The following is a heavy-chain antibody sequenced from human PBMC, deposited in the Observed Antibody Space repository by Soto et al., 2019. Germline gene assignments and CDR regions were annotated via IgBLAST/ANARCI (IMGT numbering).Heavy chain of an antibody. Sequence: GASVKVSCKVSGYTLTELSMHGVRQAPVKGLEWMGGFDTEDGETIYAQKFQGRVTMTEDTSTDTAYMELSSLRSEDTAVYYCSTLTGAPGVWFGPWGQGNLVPVPS. V-gene: IGHV1-24*01. CDR1: GYTLTELS. J-gene: IGHJ5*02. D-gene: IGHD3-9*01. CDR2: FDTEDGET. CDR3: STLTGAPGVWFGP.